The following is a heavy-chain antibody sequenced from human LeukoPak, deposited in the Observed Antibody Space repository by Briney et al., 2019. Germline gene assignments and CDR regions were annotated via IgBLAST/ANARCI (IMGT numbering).Heavy chain of an antibody. V-gene: IGHV4-4*07. J-gene: IGHJ6*02. CDR1: GGSISSYY. CDR3: ARVDPYYYYYGMDV. CDR2: VYSSGST. Sequence: SETLSLTCSVSGGSISSYYWSWIRQPAEKDLEWIGRVYSSGSTNYNPSLKSRVTMSVDTSKNQISLKLSSVTAADTAVYYCARVDPYYYYYGMDVWGQGTTVTVSS. D-gene: IGHD3-9*01.